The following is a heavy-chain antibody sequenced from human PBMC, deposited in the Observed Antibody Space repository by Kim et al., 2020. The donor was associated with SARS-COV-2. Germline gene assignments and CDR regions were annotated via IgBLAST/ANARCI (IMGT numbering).Heavy chain of an antibody. CDR1: GYTFSDYG. J-gene: IGHJ4*02. V-gene: IGHV1-18*04. CDR3: ARYCASSSCTRRREDY. Sequence: ASVKVSCKASGYTFSDYGFSWVRQAPGQGLEWMGWMSVGRSYSALKFQGRLTMATDTFTPTAYMELANLTSDDTATYYCARYCASSSCTRRREDYLGQGT. D-gene: IGHD2-21*01. CDR2: MSVGRS.